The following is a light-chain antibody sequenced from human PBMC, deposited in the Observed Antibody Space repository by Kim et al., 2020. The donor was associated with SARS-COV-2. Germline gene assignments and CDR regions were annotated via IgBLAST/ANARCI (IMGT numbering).Light chain of an antibody. V-gene: IGLV4-69*01. CDR2: LKSDGSH. J-gene: IGLJ3*02. CDR3: QTGGSGTWV. Sequence: QPVLTQPPSASASLGASVNLTCTLSSGHSNYAIAWHQQQPQKGPRYLMKLKSDGSHTKGDGTPDRFSGSSIGAERYLTISSLQSEDEADYYCQTGGSGTWVFGGGTQLTVL. CDR1: SGHSNYA.